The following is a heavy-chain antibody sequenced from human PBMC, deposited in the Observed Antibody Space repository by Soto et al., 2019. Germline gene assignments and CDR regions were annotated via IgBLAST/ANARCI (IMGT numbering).Heavy chain of an antibody. J-gene: IGHJ4*02. CDR3: AREENGDLSDY. CDR1: GDTFSSHT. CDR2: IIPMLGIA. V-gene: IGHV1-69*08. D-gene: IGHD4-17*01. Sequence: QVQLVQSEAEVKKPGSSVKVSCKASGDTFSSHTFSWVRQAPGQGLEWMGRIIPMLGIANYAQRFQGRVTITADISTTTAHMELTSLKSDDTAVYYCAREENGDLSDYWGQGTLVTVSS.